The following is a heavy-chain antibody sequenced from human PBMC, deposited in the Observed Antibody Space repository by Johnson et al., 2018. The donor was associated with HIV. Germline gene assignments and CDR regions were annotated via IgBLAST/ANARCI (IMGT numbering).Heavy chain of an antibody. Sequence: QMQLVESGGGVVQPGGSLRLSCAASGFTFSNYGMHWVRQAPGKGLEWVAVISYDGSNKYYADSVKGRFTISRDNSKNTLYLHMDSLRVGDTAMYYCAKYGGGGTYFSAFEIWGQGTKVIVSS. CDR2: ISYDGSNK. CDR1: GFTFSNYG. V-gene: IGHV3-30-3*02. CDR3: AKYGGGGTYFSAFEI. D-gene: IGHD1-26*01. J-gene: IGHJ3*02.